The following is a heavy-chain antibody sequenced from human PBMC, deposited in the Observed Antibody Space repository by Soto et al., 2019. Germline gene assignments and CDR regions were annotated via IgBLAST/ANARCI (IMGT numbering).Heavy chain of an antibody. J-gene: IGHJ4*02. D-gene: IGHD5-18*01. CDR3: ARDREYSYGSFDY. CDR2: IWYDGSNK. CDR1: GFTFSSYG. Sequence: PGGSLRLSCAASGFTFSSYGMHWVRQAPGKGLEWVAVIWYDGSNKYYADSVKGRFTISRDNSKNTLYLQMNSLRAEDTAVYYCARDREYSYGSFDYWGQGTLVTVSS. V-gene: IGHV3-33*01.